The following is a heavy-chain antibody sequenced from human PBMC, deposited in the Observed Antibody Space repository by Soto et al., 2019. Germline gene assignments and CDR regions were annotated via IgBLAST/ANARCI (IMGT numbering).Heavy chain of an antibody. CDR3: ARDSLNYCSGGSCFYYYMDV. CDR1: GFTFSSYW. D-gene: IGHD2-15*01. CDR2: IKQDGSEK. Sequence: GGSLRLSCAASGFTFSSYWMSWVRQAPGKGLEWVANIKQDGSEKYYVDSVKGRFTISRDNAKNSLYLQMNSLRAEDTAVYYCARDSLNYCSGGSCFYYYMDVWGKGTTVTVSS. J-gene: IGHJ6*03. V-gene: IGHV3-7*01.